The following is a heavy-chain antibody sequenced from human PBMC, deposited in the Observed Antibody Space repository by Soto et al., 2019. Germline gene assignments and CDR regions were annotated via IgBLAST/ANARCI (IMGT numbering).Heavy chain of an antibody. CDR1: GGSISSGGYY. CDR2: IYYSGST. Sequence: SETLSLTCTVSGGSISSGGYYWSWIRQHPGKGLEWIGYIYYSGSTYYNPSLKSRVTISVDTSKNQFSLKLSSVTAADTAVYYCARELDYGDYWFDPWGQGTLVTVSS. J-gene: IGHJ5*02. V-gene: IGHV4-31*02. D-gene: IGHD4-17*01. CDR3: ARELDYGDYWFDP.